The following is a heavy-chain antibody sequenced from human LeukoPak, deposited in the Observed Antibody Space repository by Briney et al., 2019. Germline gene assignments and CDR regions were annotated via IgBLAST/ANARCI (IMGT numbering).Heavy chain of an antibody. CDR1: GGTFSSYT. V-gene: IGHV1-69*04. J-gene: IGHJ3*02. Sequence: SSVKVSCKASGGTFSSYTISWVRQAPGQGLEWMGRIIPILGIANYAQKFQGRVTITADKSTSTAYMELSSLRSEDTAVYYCARDLAGGTDAFDIWGQGTMVTVSS. CDR3: ARDLAGGTDAFDI. CDR2: IIPILGIA. D-gene: IGHD2-15*01.